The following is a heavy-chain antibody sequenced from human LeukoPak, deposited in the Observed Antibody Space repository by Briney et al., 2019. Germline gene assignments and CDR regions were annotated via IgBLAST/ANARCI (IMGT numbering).Heavy chain of an antibody. CDR2: IYHSGRT. J-gene: IGHJ3*02. Sequence: SETLSLTCTVSGYSISSGYYWDWIRQPPGKGLEWVGSIYHSGRTYYNPSLKSRVTLSVDTSKNQFSLNLNSVTAADTAVYYCARGKAFEIWGRGQWSPSPQ. CDR1: GYSISSGYY. V-gene: IGHV4-38-2*02. CDR3: ARGKAFEI.